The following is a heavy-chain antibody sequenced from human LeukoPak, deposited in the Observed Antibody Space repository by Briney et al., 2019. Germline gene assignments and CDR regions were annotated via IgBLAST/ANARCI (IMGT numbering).Heavy chain of an antibody. V-gene: IGHV3-74*01. Sequence: GGSLRLSCAASGFTFSSYWMHWVRQAPGKGLVWVSRINSDGSSTSYADSVKGRFTISRDNAKNSLYLQMSSLRAEDTAVYYCARVGATGTADYWGQGTLVTVSS. CDR1: GFTFSSYW. J-gene: IGHJ4*02. CDR2: INSDGSST. CDR3: ARVGATGTADY. D-gene: IGHD1-1*01.